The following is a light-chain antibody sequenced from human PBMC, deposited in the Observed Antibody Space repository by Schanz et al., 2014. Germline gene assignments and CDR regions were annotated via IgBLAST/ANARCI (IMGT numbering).Light chain of an antibody. CDR2: GAS. V-gene: IGKV3-20*01. Sequence: EIVLTQSPGTLSLSPGERATLSCRASQSVSSSYLAWHQQNPGQAPRLLIYGASNRATGIPDRFSGSGSGTDFTLTISRLEPEDFAVYYCQQYGSSPTFGQGTKLEIK. CDR1: QSVSSSY. J-gene: IGKJ2*01. CDR3: QQYGSSPT.